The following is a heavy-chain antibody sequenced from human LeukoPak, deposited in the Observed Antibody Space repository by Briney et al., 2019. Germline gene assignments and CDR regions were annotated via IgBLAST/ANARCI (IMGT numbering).Heavy chain of an antibody. V-gene: IGHV3-21*01. D-gene: IGHD2-2*01. J-gene: IGHJ4*02. CDR3: ARDPPNSVVVPAARSQPHDS. Sequence: GGSLRLSCAASGFTFSSYSMNWVRQAPGKGLEWGSSIVRSSSYTYYADSVKGRFTISRDNAKNSLYLQMNSLRAAHTAVYYCARDPPNSVVVPAARSQPHDSWGQGTLVTVSS. CDR2: IVRSSSYT. CDR1: GFTFSSYS.